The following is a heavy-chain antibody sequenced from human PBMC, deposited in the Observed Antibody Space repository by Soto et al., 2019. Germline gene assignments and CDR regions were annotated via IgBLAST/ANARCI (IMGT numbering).Heavy chain of an antibody. Sequence: QVQLQQWGAGLLKPSETLSLTCAVYGGSFSGYQWSWIRQTPGKGLEWIGGINDSGDINYNPSLKSRVTSLVDSPQKQISLRLSSVTAADTAVYYCARGLILWFGELSRRGGYYYYMDVWGKGTTVTVSS. V-gene: IGHV4-34*01. CDR2: INDSGDI. J-gene: IGHJ6*03. D-gene: IGHD3-10*01. CDR3: ARGLILWFGELSRRGGYYYYMDV. CDR1: GGSFSGYQ.